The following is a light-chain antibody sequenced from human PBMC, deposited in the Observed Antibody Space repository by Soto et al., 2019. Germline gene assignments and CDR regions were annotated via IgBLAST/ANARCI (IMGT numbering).Light chain of an antibody. V-gene: IGKV3-20*01. J-gene: IGKJ1*01. CDR2: GAS. Sequence: EIVLTQSPGTLSLSPGEGATLSCRASQIVRSTYLAWYQQKPGQAPRILIFGASGRATGIPDRFSGSGSGTDFTLTISRLEPEDFAVYYCQQYGSLGTFGQGTKVDIK. CDR1: QIVRSTY. CDR3: QQYGSLGT.